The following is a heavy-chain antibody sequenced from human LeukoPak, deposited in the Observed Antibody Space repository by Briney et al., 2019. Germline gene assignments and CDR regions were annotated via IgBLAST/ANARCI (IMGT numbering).Heavy chain of an antibody. CDR1: GGSISSYY. CDR2: IYYSGST. CDR3: ARLRGNYDFWSGYYTAGGSYYFDY. Sequence: SETLSLTCTVSGGSISSYYWSWIRQPPGKGLEWIGYIYYSGSTNYNPSLKSRVTISLDTSKNQFSLKLSSVTAAGTAVYYCARLRGNYDFWSGYYTAGGSYYFDYWGQGTLVTVSS. D-gene: IGHD3-3*01. J-gene: IGHJ4*02. V-gene: IGHV4-59*08.